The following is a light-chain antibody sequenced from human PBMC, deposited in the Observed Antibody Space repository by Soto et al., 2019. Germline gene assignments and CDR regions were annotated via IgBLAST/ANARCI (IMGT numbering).Light chain of an antibody. V-gene: IGKV1D-16*01. CDR3: QQYNSYSYT. CDR2: GTS. Sequence: DIQMTQSPSSVSASVGDRVTITCRASQGISGWLAWYQQKAGKAPKLLIFGTSTLQGGVPSRFSGSRSGTDFTLTISSLQPDDFATYYCQQYNSYSYTFGQGTKLEIK. J-gene: IGKJ2*01. CDR1: QGISGW.